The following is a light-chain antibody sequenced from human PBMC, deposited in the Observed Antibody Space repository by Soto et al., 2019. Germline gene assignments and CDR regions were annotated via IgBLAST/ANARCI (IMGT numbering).Light chain of an antibody. CDR1: SSDVGGYNY. CDR3: SSYTSSSLHV. V-gene: IGLV2-14*03. Sequence: QSVLTQPAYVSGSPGQSITISCTGTSSDVGGYNYVSWYQQHPGKAPKLMIYDVSNRPSGVSYRFSGSKSGNTASLTISGLQAEDEADYYCSSYTSSSLHVFGTGTKVTVL. CDR2: DVS. J-gene: IGLJ1*01.